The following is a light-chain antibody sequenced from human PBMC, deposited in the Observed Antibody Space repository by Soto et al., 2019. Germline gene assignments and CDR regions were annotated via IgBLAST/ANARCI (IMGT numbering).Light chain of an antibody. CDR2: RNN. J-gene: IGLJ2*01. CDR1: SSNIGSNY. Sequence: QSVMTQPPSASGTPGQRVTMSCSGSSSNIGSNYVYWYQQLPGTAPKLLIYRNNQRPSGAPDRFSGSKSGTSASLAISGLRSEDEAGYYCAAWDDSLSVVFGGGTKLTGL. CDR3: AAWDDSLSVV. V-gene: IGLV1-47*01.